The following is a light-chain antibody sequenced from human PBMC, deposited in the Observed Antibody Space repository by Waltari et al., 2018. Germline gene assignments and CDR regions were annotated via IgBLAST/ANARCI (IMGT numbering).Light chain of an antibody. Sequence: QSALTQPASVSGSPGQSITISCTGTSSDVGFYNYVSWYQQPPGKAPKLMIYDVSERPSGVSIRFSGSKSGNTASLTISGLQAEDEADYYCNSYAGSSSWVFGGGTKLTVL. CDR3: NSYAGSSSWV. CDR1: SSDVGFYNY. V-gene: IGLV2-14*01. J-gene: IGLJ3*02. CDR2: DVS.